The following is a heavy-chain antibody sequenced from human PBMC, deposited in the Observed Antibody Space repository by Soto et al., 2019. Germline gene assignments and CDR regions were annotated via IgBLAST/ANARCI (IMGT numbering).Heavy chain of an antibody. Sequence: ASVKVSCKASGYTFTGYGISLVRQAPGQGLEWMGWISAYNGNTNYAQKLQGRVTMTTDTSTSTAYMELRSLRSDDTAVYYCARVMDYYDSSGYYLNYFDYWGQGTLVTVSS. CDR1: GYTFTGYG. D-gene: IGHD3-22*01. CDR3: ARVMDYYDSSGYYLNYFDY. V-gene: IGHV1-18*01. CDR2: ISAYNGNT. J-gene: IGHJ4*02.